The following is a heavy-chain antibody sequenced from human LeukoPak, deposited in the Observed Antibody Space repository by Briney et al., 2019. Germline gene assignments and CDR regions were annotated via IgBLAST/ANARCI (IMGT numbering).Heavy chain of an antibody. CDR3: ARHLIAPPDAFDI. V-gene: IGHV4-59*08. CDR2: IYYSGST. J-gene: IGHJ3*02. Sequence: PSETLSLTCTVSGGSISSYYWSWIRQPPGKGLEWIGYIYYSGSTNYNPSLKSRVTISVETSKNQFSLKLSSVTAADTAVYYCARHLIAPPDAFDIWGQGTMVTVSS. CDR1: GGSISSYY.